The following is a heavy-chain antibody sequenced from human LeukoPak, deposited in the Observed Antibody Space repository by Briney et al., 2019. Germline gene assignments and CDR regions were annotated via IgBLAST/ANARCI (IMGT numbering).Heavy chain of an antibody. Sequence: SETLSLTCTVSGGSISSYYWNWIRQPPGKGLEWIGSIYHSGSTYYNPSLKSRVTISVDTSKNQFSLKLSSVTAADTAVYYYARDVPSITGTPPYWFDPWGQGTLVTVSS. J-gene: IGHJ5*02. CDR3: ARDVPSITGTPPYWFDP. V-gene: IGHV4-38-2*02. CDR1: GGSISSYY. D-gene: IGHD1-20*01. CDR2: IYHSGST.